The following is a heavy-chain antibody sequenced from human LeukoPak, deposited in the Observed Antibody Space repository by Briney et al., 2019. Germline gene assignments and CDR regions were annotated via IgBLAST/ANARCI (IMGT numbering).Heavy chain of an antibody. CDR1: GYTFTSYD. J-gene: IGHJ4*02. CDR2: MNLNNGNT. V-gene: IGHV1-8*01. CDR3: ARGLGGSYYLPFDY. D-gene: IGHD1-26*01. Sequence: ASVRGSCKASGYTFTSYDINWVRQATGQGLEWMGWMNLNNGNTGYAQKFQGRVTMTSDTSISTAYMELSSLTSEDTAVYYCARGLGGSYYLPFDYWGQGTLVTVSS.